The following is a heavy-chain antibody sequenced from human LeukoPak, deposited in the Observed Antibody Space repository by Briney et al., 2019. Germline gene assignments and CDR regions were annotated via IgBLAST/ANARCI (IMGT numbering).Heavy chain of an antibody. CDR3: AKELLYSGSYYSFDY. CDR2: ISGSAGYT. Sequence: PGGSLRLSCAASGFTFSNYAMSWVRQAPGQGLEWVSAISGSAGYTYYADSVKGRFSISRDNSKNTLYLQLNSLRAEDTAVYYCAKELLYSGSYYSFDYWGQGTLVTVSS. J-gene: IGHJ4*02. CDR1: GFTFSNYA. V-gene: IGHV3-23*01. D-gene: IGHD1-26*01.